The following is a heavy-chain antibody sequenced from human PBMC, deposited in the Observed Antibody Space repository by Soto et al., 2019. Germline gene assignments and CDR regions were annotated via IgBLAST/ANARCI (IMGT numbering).Heavy chain of an antibody. Sequence: SETLSLTCAVYGGSFSGYYWSWIRQPPGKGLEWIGEINHSGSTNYNPSLKSRVTISVDTSKNQFSLKLSSVTAADTAVYYCARGFFFGDPSWGQGTLVTVSS. CDR3: ARGFFFGDPS. D-gene: IGHD4-17*01. CDR2: INHSGST. J-gene: IGHJ4*02. CDR1: GGSFSGYY. V-gene: IGHV4-34*01.